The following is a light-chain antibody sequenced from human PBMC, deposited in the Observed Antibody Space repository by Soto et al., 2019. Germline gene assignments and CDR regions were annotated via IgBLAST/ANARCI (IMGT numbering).Light chain of an antibody. J-gene: IGKJ2*01. V-gene: IGKV1-5*01. CDR1: QSISSW. CDR2: DAS. Sequence: DIQMTQSPSTLSASVGDRVTITCRASQSISSWLAWYQQKPGKAPKLLIYDASSLQSGVPSRFSGSGSGTEFTLTISSLQSDDFATYYCPQYNSYSYTFGQGTKLEIK. CDR3: PQYNSYSYT.